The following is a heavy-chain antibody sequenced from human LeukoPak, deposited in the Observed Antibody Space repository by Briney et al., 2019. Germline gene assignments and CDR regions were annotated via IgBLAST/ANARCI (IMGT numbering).Heavy chain of an antibody. Sequence: PSETLSLTCAVYGGSFSGYYWSWIRQPPGKGLEWIGEINHSGSTNYNPSLKSRVTISVDTSKNQFSLKLSSVTAADTAVYYCARDKDYFDSGGAFDIWGQGTMVTVSS. D-gene: IGHD3-22*01. CDR1: GGSFSGYY. V-gene: IGHV4-34*01. CDR2: INHSGST. CDR3: ARDKDYFDSGGAFDI. J-gene: IGHJ3*02.